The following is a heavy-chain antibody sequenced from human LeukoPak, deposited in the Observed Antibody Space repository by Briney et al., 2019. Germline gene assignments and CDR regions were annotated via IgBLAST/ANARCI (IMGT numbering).Heavy chain of an antibody. D-gene: IGHD3-22*01. CDR1: GYTFTSYD. Sequence: ASVTVSCKASGYTFTSYDINWVRQATGQGLEWMGWMNPNSGNTGYAQKFQGRVTMTRNTSISTAYMELSSLRSEDTAVYYCAREPPIYYDSSGYYYGRAFDIWGQGTMVTVSS. V-gene: IGHV1-8*01. CDR3: AREPPIYYDSSGYYYGRAFDI. J-gene: IGHJ3*02. CDR2: MNPNSGNT.